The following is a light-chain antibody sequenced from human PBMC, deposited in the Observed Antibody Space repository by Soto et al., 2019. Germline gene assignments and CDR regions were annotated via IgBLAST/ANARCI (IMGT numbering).Light chain of an antibody. CDR1: SSDVGGYNY. Sequence: QSALTQPPSASGSPGQSVTISCTGTSSDVGGYNYVSWYQQHPGKAPRLMVYEVTKRPSGVPARLSGSKSGNTASLTVSGLQAEDEADYYCSSHAGINNVVFGGGTKLTV. CDR2: EVT. V-gene: IGLV2-8*01. J-gene: IGLJ3*02. CDR3: SSHAGINNVV.